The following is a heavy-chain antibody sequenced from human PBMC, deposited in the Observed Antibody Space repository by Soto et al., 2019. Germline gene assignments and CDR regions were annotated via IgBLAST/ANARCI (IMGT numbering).Heavy chain of an antibody. D-gene: IGHD3-22*01. CDR2: IYSGGST. Sequence: PGGSLRLSCAASGFTVSSIYMSWVRQAPGKGLEWVSVIYSGGSTYYADSVKGRFTISRDNSKNTLYLQMNSLRAEDTAVYYCARVIVRTSYYDSSGYYFNHWGQGTLVTVS. J-gene: IGHJ4*02. CDR1: GFTVSSIY. V-gene: IGHV3-66*01. CDR3: ARVIVRTSYYDSSGYYFNH.